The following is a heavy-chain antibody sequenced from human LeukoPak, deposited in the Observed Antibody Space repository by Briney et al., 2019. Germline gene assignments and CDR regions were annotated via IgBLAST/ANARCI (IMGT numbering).Heavy chain of an antibody. J-gene: IGHJ2*01. CDR3: ARDAGGVVVTAIYWYFDL. V-gene: IGHV3-64*01. CDR1: GFTFSSYA. CDR2: ISSNGGST. D-gene: IGHD2-21*02. Sequence: GGSLRLSCAASGFTFSSYAMHWVRQAPGKGLEYVSAISSNGGSTYYANSVKGRFTISRDNSKNTLYLQMGSLRAEDMAVYYCARDAGGVVVTAIYWYFDLWGRGTLVTVSS.